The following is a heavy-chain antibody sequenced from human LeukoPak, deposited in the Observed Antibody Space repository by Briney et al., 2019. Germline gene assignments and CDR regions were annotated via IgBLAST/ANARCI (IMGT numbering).Heavy chain of an antibody. CDR2: INHSGST. CDR1: GGSFSGYY. J-gene: IGHJ4*02. CDR3: ARALVGGRGRHTYYYFDY. Sequence: SETLSLTCAVYGGSFSGYYWSWIRQPLGKGLEWIGEINHSGSTNYNPSLKSRVTISVDTSKNQFSLKLSSVTAADTAVYYCARALVGGRGRHTYYYFDYWGQGTLVTVSS. D-gene: IGHD2-15*01. V-gene: IGHV4-34*01.